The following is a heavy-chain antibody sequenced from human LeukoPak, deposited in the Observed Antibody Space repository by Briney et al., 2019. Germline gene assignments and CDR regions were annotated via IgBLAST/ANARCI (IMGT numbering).Heavy chain of an antibody. D-gene: IGHD6-13*01. CDR3: ARGRGPQQQLVRPPLPRYFQH. CDR2: INHSGST. J-gene: IGHJ1*01. V-gene: IGHV4-39*07. CDR1: GGSVSSTTDY. Sequence: SETLSLTCTVSGGSVSSTTDYWGWIRQPPGKGLEWIGEINHSGSTNYNPSLKSRVTISVDTSKNQFSLKLSSVTAADTAVYYCARGRGPQQQLVRPPLPRYFQHWGQGTLVTVSS.